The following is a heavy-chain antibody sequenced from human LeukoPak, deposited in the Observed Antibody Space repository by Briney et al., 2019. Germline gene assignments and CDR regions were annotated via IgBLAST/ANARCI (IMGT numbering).Heavy chain of an antibody. J-gene: IGHJ6*02. CDR2: IIPILGIA. D-gene: IGHD3-10*01. V-gene: IGHV1-69*04. CDR1: GGTFSSYA. CDR3: ASYMVRGVIYYYYYGMGV. Sequence: ASVKVSCKASGGTFSSYAISWVRQAPGQGLEWMGRIIPILGIANYAQKFQGRVTITADKSTSTAYMELSSLRSEDTAVYYCASYMVRGVIYYYYYGMGVWGQGTTVTVSS.